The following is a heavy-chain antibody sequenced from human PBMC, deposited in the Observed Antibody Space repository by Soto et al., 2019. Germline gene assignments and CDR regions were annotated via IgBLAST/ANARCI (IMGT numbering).Heavy chain of an antibody. D-gene: IGHD3-22*01. Sequence: QVQLQESGPGLVKPSETLSLTCAVSGDSISSYYCMWIRQPPGKGLESIGYLYYGRSANYNPSLRGGVPLPVEPSPNKGPLPLASMPLADPAWYYWALRGRQVVPKYWGKGPLATASS. CDR1: GDSISSYY. V-gene: IGHV4-59*01. J-gene: IGHJ4*02. CDR3: ALRGRQVVPKY. CDR2: LYYGRSA.